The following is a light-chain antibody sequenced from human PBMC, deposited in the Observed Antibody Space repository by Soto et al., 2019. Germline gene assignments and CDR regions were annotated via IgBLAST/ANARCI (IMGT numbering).Light chain of an antibody. CDR3: QQYGDSIT. CDR2: GAF. CDR1: QTVRSSY. V-gene: IGKV3-20*01. J-gene: IGKJ4*01. Sequence: IFLTQSPGSLSLSAGERATLSCRATQTVRSSYLAWYQQRPGQAPKLLIYGAFNRAIGIPDRFSGSESGRDYNLTISRLDSEDSAVYYCQQYGDSITFGGGTKVEIK.